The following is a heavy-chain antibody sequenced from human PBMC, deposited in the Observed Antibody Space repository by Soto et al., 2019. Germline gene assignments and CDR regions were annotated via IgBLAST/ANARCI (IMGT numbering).Heavy chain of an antibody. CDR1: GGFISGYY. CDR2: IHHTGST. J-gene: IGHJ4*02. D-gene: IGHD3-22*01. V-gene: IGHV4-59*01. CDR3: ARSIDSSGFYFSNC. Sequence: SETLSLTCTVSGGFISGYYWSWIRQSPGKGLELIGYIHHTGSTNYNPSLKSRVTMSLDTSRNQFSLKLYSVTAADTAVYYCARSIDSSGFYFSNCWGQGTLVTVSS.